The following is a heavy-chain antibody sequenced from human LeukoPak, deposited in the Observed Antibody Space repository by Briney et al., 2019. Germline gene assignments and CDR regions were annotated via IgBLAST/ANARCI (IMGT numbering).Heavy chain of an antibody. Sequence: GGSLRLSCAASGFTFRSYSMIWVRQAPGKGLEWVSYISRTSSDRYYGDSVKGRFIISRDNAKNTLYLQMNSLRAEDTAVYYCAREIDYSSSMNWFDPWGQGTLVTVSS. D-gene: IGHD3-22*01. CDR3: AREIDYSSSMNWFDP. V-gene: IGHV3-21*01. CDR1: GFTFRSYS. CDR2: ISRTSSDR. J-gene: IGHJ5*02.